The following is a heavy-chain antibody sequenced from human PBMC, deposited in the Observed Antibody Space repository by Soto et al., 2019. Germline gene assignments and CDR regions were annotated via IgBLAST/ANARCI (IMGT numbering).Heavy chain of an antibody. CDR2: IDSDGSST. J-gene: IGHJ6*02. Sequence: PGGSLRLSCAASGFTFSYFWMHWVRQAPGKGLVWVSRIDSDGSSTSYADSVRGRFTISRDNSKNTLYLQMNSLRAEDTAVYYCAKVVVPAAIYYYGMDVWGQGTTVTV. CDR3: AKVVVPAAIYYYGMDV. D-gene: IGHD2-2*01. V-gene: IGHV3-74*01. CDR1: GFTFSYFW.